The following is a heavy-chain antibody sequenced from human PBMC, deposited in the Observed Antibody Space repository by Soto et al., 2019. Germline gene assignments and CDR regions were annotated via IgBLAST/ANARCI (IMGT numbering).Heavy chain of an antibody. Sequence: QVQLVQSGAEVKKPGASVKVSCKASGYTFTSYYMHWVRQAPGQGLEWMGIINPSGGCTSYAQKFQGRVTMTRETSTRTGYMELSSLRSEDTAVYYCAREAAADPYYDSIDRTSTLLNWGQGTLVTVSS. CDR1: GYTFTSYY. CDR3: AREAAADPYYDSIDRTSTLLN. CDR2: INPSGGCT. D-gene: IGHD3-22*01. V-gene: IGHV1-46*01. J-gene: IGHJ4*02.